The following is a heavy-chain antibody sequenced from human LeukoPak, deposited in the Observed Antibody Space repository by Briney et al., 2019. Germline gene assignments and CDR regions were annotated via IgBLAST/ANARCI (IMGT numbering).Heavy chain of an antibody. Sequence: ASVKVSCKASGYTFTSYYMRWVRQAPGQGLEWMGIINPSGGSTSYAQKFQGRVTMTRDTSTSTVYMELSSLRSEDTAVYYCTTRGPDAFDIWGQGTMVTVSS. V-gene: IGHV1-46*01. CDR3: TTRGPDAFDI. CDR1: GYTFTSYY. J-gene: IGHJ3*02. CDR2: INPSGGST. D-gene: IGHD3-16*01.